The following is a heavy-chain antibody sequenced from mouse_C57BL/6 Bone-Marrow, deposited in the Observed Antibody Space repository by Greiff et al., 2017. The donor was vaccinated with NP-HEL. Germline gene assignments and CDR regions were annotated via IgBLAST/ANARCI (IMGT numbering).Heavy chain of an antibody. J-gene: IGHJ1*03. CDR1: GFTFSDSG. D-gene: IGHD1-1*01. CDR3: ARQKVYYGSSGWYFDV. V-gene: IGHV5-15*01. CDR2: LSNLAYRI. Sequence: EVKLMESGGGLVPPGESLKLSCAASGFTFSDSGMAWVRQAPRKGPEWVAFLSNLAYRIYYADTVTGRFTISRENAKNTLYLEMSSLRSEDTAMYYCARQKVYYGSSGWYFDVWGTGTTVTVSS.